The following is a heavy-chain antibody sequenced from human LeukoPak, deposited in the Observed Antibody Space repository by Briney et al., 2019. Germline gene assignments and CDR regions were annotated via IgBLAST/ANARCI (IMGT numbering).Heavy chain of an antibody. CDR1: GGSISSYY. Sequence: SETPSLTCTVSGGSISSYYWSWIRQPAGKGLEWIGRIYTSGSINYNPSLKSRVTMSVDTSKNQFSLKLSSVTAADTAVYYCARVLPAAREFDYWGQGTLVTVSS. CDR2: IYTSGSI. J-gene: IGHJ4*02. D-gene: IGHD2-2*01. CDR3: ARVLPAAREFDY. V-gene: IGHV4-4*07.